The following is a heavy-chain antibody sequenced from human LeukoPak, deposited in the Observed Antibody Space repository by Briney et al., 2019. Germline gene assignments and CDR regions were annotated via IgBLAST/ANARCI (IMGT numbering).Heavy chain of an antibody. CDR3: ARTSGWLSGFDFDY. D-gene: IGHD6-19*01. Sequence: SVKVSCKASGGTFSSYAISWVRQAPGQGLEWMGGIIPIFGTANYAQKLQGRVTMTTDTSTSTAYMELRSLRSDDTAVYYCARTSGWLSGFDFDYWGQGTLVTVSS. CDR1: GGTFSSYA. J-gene: IGHJ4*02. CDR2: IIPIFGTA. V-gene: IGHV1-69*05.